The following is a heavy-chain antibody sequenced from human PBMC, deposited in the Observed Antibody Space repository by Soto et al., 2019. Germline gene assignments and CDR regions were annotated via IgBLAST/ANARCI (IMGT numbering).Heavy chain of an antibody. V-gene: IGHV4-61*01. CDR1: GGSVSSGSYY. Sequence: PSETLSLTCTVSGGSVSSGSYYWSWIRQPPGKGLEWIGYIYYSGSTNYNPSLKSRVTISVDTSKNQFSLKLSSVTAADTAVYYCARDLVEQSITIFGVVNPLSCGMDVWGQGTTVTVSS. CDR3: ARDLVEQSITIFGVVNPLSCGMDV. J-gene: IGHJ6*02. D-gene: IGHD3-3*01. CDR2: IYYSGST.